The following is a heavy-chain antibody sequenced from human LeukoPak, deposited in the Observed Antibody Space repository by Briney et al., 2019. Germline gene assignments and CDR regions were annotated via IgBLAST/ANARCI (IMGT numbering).Heavy chain of an antibody. CDR2: INPSGGST. CDR3: ARDYYYDSSGYYVEDY. J-gene: IGHJ4*02. CDR1: GYTFTSYY. D-gene: IGHD3-22*01. Sequence: GASVKVSCKASGYTFTSYYMHWVRQAPGQGLEWMGIINPSGGSTSYAQKFQGRVTMTRDTSTSTVYMELSSLRSEDTAVYYCARDYYYDSSGYYVEDYWGQGTLVTVSS. V-gene: IGHV1-46*01.